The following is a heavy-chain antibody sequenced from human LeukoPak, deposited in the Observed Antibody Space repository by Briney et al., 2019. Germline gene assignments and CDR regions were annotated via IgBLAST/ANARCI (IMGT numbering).Heavy chain of an antibody. CDR3: AASYPSYGSGSYYRPLDY. D-gene: IGHD3-10*01. Sequence: ASVKVSCKASGYTFTSYGISWVRQAPGQGLEWMGWISAYNGNTNYAQKFQERVTITRDMSTSTAYMELSSLRSEDTAVYYCAASYPSYGSGSYYRPLDYWGQGTLVTVSS. J-gene: IGHJ4*02. CDR2: ISAYNGNT. V-gene: IGHV1-18*01. CDR1: GYTFTSYG.